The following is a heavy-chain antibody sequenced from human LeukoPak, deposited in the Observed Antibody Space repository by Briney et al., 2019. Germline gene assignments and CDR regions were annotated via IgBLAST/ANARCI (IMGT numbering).Heavy chain of an antibody. CDR3: ARDVVRGARLPGI. J-gene: IGHJ3*02. Sequence: SETLSLICSVSGGFISTYSWTWIRQSPGKGLEWIGFIDYTGTPSYNSSLKSRVTVSVDTSKNQFSLKLTSVTAADTALYYCARDVVRGARLPGIWGQGTKVTVSS. CDR2: IDYTGTP. V-gene: IGHV4-59*01. D-gene: IGHD6-6*01. CDR1: GGFISTYS.